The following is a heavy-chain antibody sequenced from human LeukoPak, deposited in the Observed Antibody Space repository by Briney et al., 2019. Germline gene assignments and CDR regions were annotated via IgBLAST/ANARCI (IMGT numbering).Heavy chain of an antibody. Sequence: GGSLRLSCAISGFAVSSNFMSWVRQAPGKGLEWVSLIYDGGGDTYYADSVKGRFTISRDTSKNTLYLQMSSLRAEDTAVYYCAARRGGTCNLCCVYWGQGTLVTVSS. D-gene: IGHD1-26*01. CDR2: IYDGGGDT. CDR1: GFAVSSNF. V-gene: IGHV3-66*02. CDR3: AARRGGTCNLCCVY. J-gene: IGHJ4*02.